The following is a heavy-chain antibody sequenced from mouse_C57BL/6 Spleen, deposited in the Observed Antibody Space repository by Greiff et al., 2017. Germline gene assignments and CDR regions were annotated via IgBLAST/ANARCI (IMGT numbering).Heavy chain of an antibody. D-gene: IGHD1-1*01. Sequence: DVHLVESGGGLVKPGGSLKLSCAASGFTFSSYAMSWVRQTPEKRLEWVATISDGGSYTYYPDNVKGRFTISRDNAKNNLYLQMSHLKSEDTAMYYCAREGYGSSFFAYWGQGTLVTVSA. CDR3: AREGYGSSFFAY. CDR2: ISDGGSYT. J-gene: IGHJ3*01. V-gene: IGHV5-4*01. CDR1: GFTFSSYA.